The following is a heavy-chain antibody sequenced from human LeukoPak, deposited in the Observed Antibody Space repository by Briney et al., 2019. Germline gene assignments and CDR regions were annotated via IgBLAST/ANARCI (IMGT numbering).Heavy chain of an antibody. V-gene: IGHV6-1*01. CDR2: TYYRSKWYT. Sequence: SQTLSLTCAISGDSVSSNSAAWNWIRQSPSRGLEWLGRTYYRSKWYTYYAVSVKGRITVNSYTSKNQFSLQLNSVTPEDTAVYYCARGWGGNIDQWGQGTLVTVSS. D-gene: IGHD3-16*01. J-gene: IGHJ5*02. CDR1: GDSVSSNSAA. CDR3: ARGWGGNIDQ.